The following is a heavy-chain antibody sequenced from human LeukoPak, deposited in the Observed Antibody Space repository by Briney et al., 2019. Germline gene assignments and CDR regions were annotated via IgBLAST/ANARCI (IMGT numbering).Heavy chain of an antibody. D-gene: IGHD1-26*01. Sequence: GGSLRLSCAASGFTFSNYGMSWVRQAPGKGLEWVSSISGSDGGTYYADSVKGRFTISRDNSKNTLCLQMSSLRAEDTAVYYCAKDQWEALYWGQGTLVTVSS. V-gene: IGHV3-23*01. CDR1: GFTFSNYG. CDR2: ISGSDGGT. J-gene: IGHJ4*02. CDR3: AKDQWEALY.